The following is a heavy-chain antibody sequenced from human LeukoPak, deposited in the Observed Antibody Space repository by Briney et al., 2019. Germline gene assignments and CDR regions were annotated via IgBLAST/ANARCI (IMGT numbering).Heavy chain of an antibody. Sequence: GGSLRLSCAASGFTFSSYWMSWVRQAPGKGLEWVANIKQDGSEKYYVDSVKGRFTISRDNAKNSLYLQMNSLRAEDTAVYYCARWGNYYGSGTQGDYWGQGTLVTVSS. J-gene: IGHJ4*02. D-gene: IGHD3-10*01. CDR2: IKQDGSEK. CDR1: GFTFSSYW. CDR3: ARWGNYYGSGTQGDY. V-gene: IGHV3-7*01.